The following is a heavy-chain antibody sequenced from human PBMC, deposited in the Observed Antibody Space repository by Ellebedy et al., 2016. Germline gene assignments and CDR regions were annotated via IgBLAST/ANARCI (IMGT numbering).Heavy chain of an antibody. V-gene: IGHV3-7*01. D-gene: IGHD5-24*01. CDR2: IKQDGVGK. CDR1: GFTFSTFS. Sequence: GESLKISCAASGFTFSTFSMSWVRQAPGKGPEWVANIKQDGVGKSYVDSVQGRFTISRDSAKSSLYLQMTGLRAGDSAVYYCARIRAGGYNLYYFDYWGQGTPVTVSS. J-gene: IGHJ4*02. CDR3: ARIRAGGYNLYYFDY.